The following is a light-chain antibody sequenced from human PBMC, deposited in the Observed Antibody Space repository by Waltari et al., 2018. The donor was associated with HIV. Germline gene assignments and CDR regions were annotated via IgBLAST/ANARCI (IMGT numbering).Light chain of an antibody. J-gene: IGKJ2*01. CDR1: QSISSY. Sequence: DIQMTQSPSSLSASVGDRVTITCRPSQSISSYLNWYQQKPGKAPKVLISAASSLQSGVPSRFSGSGSGTDFTLTISSLQPEDFATYYCQQSYSTPYTFGQGTKLEIK. V-gene: IGKV1-39*01. CDR2: AAS. CDR3: QQSYSTPYT.